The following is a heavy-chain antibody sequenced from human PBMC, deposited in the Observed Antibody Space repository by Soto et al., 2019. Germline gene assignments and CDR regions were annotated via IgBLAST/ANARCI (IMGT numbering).Heavy chain of an antibody. D-gene: IGHD5-12*01. Sequence: QVELQESGPRLVRPSGTLSLTCTVSGDSLTNKKWWTWVRQPPGQGLEWIGEIYYSGSTSYNPSLKSLVTRSMYLSRNTLSRTLRSVSAADTAVYYCARGPWTAQNTSLDSWGQGTLVTVAS. V-gene: IGHV4-4*02. CDR1: GDSLTNKKW. J-gene: IGHJ4*02. CDR2: IYYSGST. CDR3: ARGPWTAQNTSLDS.